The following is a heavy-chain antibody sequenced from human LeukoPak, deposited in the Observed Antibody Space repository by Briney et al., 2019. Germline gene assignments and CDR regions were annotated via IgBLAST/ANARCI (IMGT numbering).Heavy chain of an antibody. V-gene: IGHV3-11*01. CDR2: ISGSGSDI. Sequence: LGGSLRLSCAASGFSFSDHYMTWVRQAPGKGLEWLSYISGSGSDIDYAGSVKGRFTISRDNAKNSLYLQMNILRAEDTAVYYCARGAGRSGSDYWGQGTLVTVSS. CDR1: GFSFSDHY. J-gene: IGHJ4*02. CDR3: ARGAGRSGSDY. D-gene: IGHD6-19*01.